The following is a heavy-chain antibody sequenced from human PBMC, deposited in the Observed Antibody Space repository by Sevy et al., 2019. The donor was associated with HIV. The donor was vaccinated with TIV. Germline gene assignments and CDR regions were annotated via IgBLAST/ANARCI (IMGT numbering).Heavy chain of an antibody. CDR1: GFTVSSKY. CDR3: ASCCYAVGGLA. V-gene: IGHV3-53*01. CDR2: IYSGGDT. D-gene: IGHD2-2*01. Sequence: GGSLRLSCAASGFTVSSKYLSWVRQSPGKGLEWVSVIYSGGDTYYADSVQGRLIISGGNSKNTVYLQMNSLGAEDTAVSYCASCCYAVGGLAWGQGTLVTVSS. J-gene: IGHJ4*02.